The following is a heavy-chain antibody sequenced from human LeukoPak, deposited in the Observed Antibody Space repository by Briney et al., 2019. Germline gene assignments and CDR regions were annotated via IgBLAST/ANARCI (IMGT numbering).Heavy chain of an antibody. J-gene: IGHJ4*02. D-gene: IGHD2-21*01. V-gene: IGHV4-4*07. CDR1: GGSISSYY. Sequence: PSETLSLTCTVSGGSISSYYWSWIRQPAGKGLEWIGRIYTSGSTNYNPSLKSRVTMSVDTSKNQFSLKLSSVTAADTAVYYCARHVSTRNILWWDTQTNFDYWGQGTLVTVSS. CDR3: ARHVSTRNILWWDTQTNFDY. CDR2: IYTSGST.